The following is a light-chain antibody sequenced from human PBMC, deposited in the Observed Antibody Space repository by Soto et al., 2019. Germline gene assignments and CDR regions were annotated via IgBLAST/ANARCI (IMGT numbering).Light chain of an antibody. CDR2: GAS. CDR3: QQYGGSPIYT. CDR1: QSVSSTY. J-gene: IGKJ2*01. Sequence: EIVLTQSPGTLSLSPGERATLSCRASQSVSSTYLAWYQQKPGQAPRLLIYGASSRATGTPDRFSGSGSGTDFTLTISRLEPEDFAVYYCQQYGGSPIYTFGQGTKLEIK. V-gene: IGKV3-20*01.